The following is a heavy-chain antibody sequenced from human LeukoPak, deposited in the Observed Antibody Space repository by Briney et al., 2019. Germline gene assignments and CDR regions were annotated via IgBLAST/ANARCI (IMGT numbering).Heavy chain of an antibody. D-gene: IGHD2-2*01. CDR2: IYYSGST. CDR3: ARDIIRAARDAFDI. J-gene: IGHJ3*02. Sequence: SETLSLTCTVSGGSISSYYWSWIRQPPGKGLEWIGYIYYSGSTNYNPSLKSRVTISVDTSKNQFSLKLSSVTAADTAVYYCARDIIRAARDAFDIWGQGTMVTVSS. V-gene: IGHV4-59*01. CDR1: GGSISSYY.